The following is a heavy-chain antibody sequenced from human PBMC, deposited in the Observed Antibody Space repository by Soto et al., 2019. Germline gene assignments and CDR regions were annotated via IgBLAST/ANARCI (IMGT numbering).Heavy chain of an antibody. V-gene: IGHV3-48*01. CDR2: ISSSSSTI. J-gene: IGHJ4*02. Sequence: GGSLRLSCAASGFTFSSYSMNWVRQAPGKGLEWVSYISSSSSTIYYADSVKGRFTISRDNAKNSLYLQMNSLRAEDTAVYYCARERYCSGGSCYSGALYWGQGTLVTVSS. CDR1: GFTFSSYS. CDR3: ARERYCSGGSCYSGALY. D-gene: IGHD2-15*01.